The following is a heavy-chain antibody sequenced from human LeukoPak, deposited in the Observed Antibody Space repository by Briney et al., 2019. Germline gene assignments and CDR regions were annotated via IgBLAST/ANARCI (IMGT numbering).Heavy chain of an antibody. D-gene: IGHD5-18*01. J-gene: IGHJ4*02. CDR2: LYYSGST. Sequence: SETLSLTCTVSGGSISSYYWSWIRQPPGKGLEWIGSLYYSGSTYYNPSLKSRVTISVDTSKNQLSLKLSSVTAADTAVYYCARHGERGYSYGHDYWGQGTLVTVSS. CDR3: ARHGERGYSYGHDY. CDR1: GGSISSYY. V-gene: IGHV4-59*05.